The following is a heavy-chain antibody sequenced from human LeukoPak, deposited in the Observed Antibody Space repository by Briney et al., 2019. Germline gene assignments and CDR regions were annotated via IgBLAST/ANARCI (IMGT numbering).Heavy chain of an antibody. CDR3: ARVRDRSSYFYDLDY. Sequence: SETLSLTCTVSGGSISSYYWSWIRQPPGKGLEWIGCIHYSGSTNYNPSLKSRVTISVDTSKNQFSLKLSSVTAADTAVYYCARVRDRSSYFYDLDYWGQGTLVTVSS. J-gene: IGHJ4*02. D-gene: IGHD3-22*01. CDR2: IHYSGST. V-gene: IGHV4-59*01. CDR1: GGSISSYY.